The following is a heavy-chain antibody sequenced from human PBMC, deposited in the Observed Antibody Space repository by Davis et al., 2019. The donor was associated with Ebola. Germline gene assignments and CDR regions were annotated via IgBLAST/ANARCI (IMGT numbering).Heavy chain of an antibody. CDR1: GFTFSSYG. CDR2: ISYDGSNK. D-gene: IGHD6-19*01. V-gene: IGHV3-30*03. J-gene: IGHJ4*02. CDR3: ARASGYSSGWDDY. Sequence: GESLKISCAASGFTFSSYGMHWVRQAPGKGLEWVAVISYDGSNKYYADSVKGRFTISRDNSKNTLYLQINSLRAEDTAVYYCARASGYSSGWDDYWGQGTLVTVSS.